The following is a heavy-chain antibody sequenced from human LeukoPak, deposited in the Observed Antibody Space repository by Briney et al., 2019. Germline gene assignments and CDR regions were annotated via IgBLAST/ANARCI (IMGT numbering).Heavy chain of an antibody. J-gene: IGHJ1*01. Sequence: PGGSLRLSCAASGFTFRDSAMSWVRQAPGKGLEWVSLISFSGTNAYYADSVKGRFTISRDNSKDTLYLQMNSLRAEDTAIYYCARDPYCSSTSCYVVGHAEYFQHWGQGTLVTVSS. V-gene: IGHV3-23*01. D-gene: IGHD2-2*01. CDR3: ARDPYCSSTSCYVVGHAEYFQH. CDR2: ISFSGTNA. CDR1: GFTFRDSA.